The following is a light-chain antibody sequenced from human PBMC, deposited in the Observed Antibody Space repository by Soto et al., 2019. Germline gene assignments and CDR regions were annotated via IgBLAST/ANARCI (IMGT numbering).Light chain of an antibody. CDR1: SSDIGDYNF. CDR3: SSYAGSNDFVV. V-gene: IGLV2-8*01. J-gene: IGLJ1*01. Sequence: QSVLTQPPSASESPGQSVTISCTGTSSDIGDYNFVSWYQQHPGKAPKLMIYEVNKRPSGVPDRFSGSKSGNTASLTVSGLQAEDEADYYCSSYAGSNDFVVFGTGTKLTVL. CDR2: EVN.